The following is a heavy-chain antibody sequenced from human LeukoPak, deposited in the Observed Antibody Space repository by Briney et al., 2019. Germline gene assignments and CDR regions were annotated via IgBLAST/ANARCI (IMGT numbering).Heavy chain of an antibody. CDR2: INHSGST. CDR1: GGSSSGYY. J-gene: IGHJ5*02. D-gene: IGHD3-22*01. Sequence: SETLSLTCAVYGGSSSGYYWSWIRQPPGKGLEWIGEINHSGSTNYNPSLKSRVTISVDTSKNQFSLKLSSVTAADTAVYYCARGYYYDSSLPTWGQGTLVTVSS. CDR3: ARGYYYDSSLPT. V-gene: IGHV4-34*01.